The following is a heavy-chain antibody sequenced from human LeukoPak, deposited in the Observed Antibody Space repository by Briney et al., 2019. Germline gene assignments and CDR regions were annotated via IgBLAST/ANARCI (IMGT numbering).Heavy chain of an antibody. CDR2: ISGSGGRT. Sequence: PGGSLRLSCAASGFTFSSYAMKWVPQAPGKGLEWVSVISGSGGRTYYADSVKGRFTISRDNSKNTLYLQMNSLRVEDTAVYYCAKVRVSGYDKGYFDYWGQGTLVTVSS. CDR3: AKVRVSGYDKGYFDY. J-gene: IGHJ4*02. D-gene: IGHD3-3*01. CDR1: GFTFSSYA. V-gene: IGHV3-23*01.